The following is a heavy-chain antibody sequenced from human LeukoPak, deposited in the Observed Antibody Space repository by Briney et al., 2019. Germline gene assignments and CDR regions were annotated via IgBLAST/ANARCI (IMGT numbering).Heavy chain of an antibody. D-gene: IGHD3-3*01. Sequence: ASVKVSCKVSGYTLTEISIHWVRQAPGKGLEWMGGFDPEDGETIYAQRFQGRVTMTEDTSVDTAYMELSSLRSEDTAVYYCATLPPRFLSRYADYWGQGTLVTVSS. J-gene: IGHJ4*02. CDR2: FDPEDGET. CDR1: GYTLTEIS. V-gene: IGHV1-24*01. CDR3: ATLPPRFLSRYADY.